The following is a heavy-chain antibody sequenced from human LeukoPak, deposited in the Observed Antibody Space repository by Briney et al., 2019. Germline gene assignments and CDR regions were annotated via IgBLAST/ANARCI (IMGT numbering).Heavy chain of an antibody. CDR2: ISSSSSYI. CDR1: GFTFSSYS. V-gene: IGHV3-21*01. D-gene: IGHD6-13*01. Sequence: GGSLRLSCAASGFTFSSYSMNWVRQAPGKGLEWVSSISSSSSYIYYADSVKGRFTISRDNAKNSLYLQMNSPRAEDTAVYYCASSKGLFIAAAVGAFDIWGQGTMVTVSS. CDR3: ASSKGLFIAAAVGAFDI. J-gene: IGHJ3*02.